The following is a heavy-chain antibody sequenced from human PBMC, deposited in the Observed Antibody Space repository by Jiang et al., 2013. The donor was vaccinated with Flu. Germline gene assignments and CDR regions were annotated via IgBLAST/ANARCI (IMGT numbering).Heavy chain of an antibody. CDR2: TYYRSKWYN. CDR1: GRVSLATVPL. CDR3: ARGTENFDY. J-gene: IGHJ4*02. Sequence: QTLSLTSCHLRGRVSLATVPLGTGSGSPPSRGLEWLGRTYYRSKWYNDYAVSVKSRITINPDTSKNQFSLQLNSVTPEDTAVYYCARGTENFDYWGQGTLVTVSS. V-gene: IGHV6-1*01.